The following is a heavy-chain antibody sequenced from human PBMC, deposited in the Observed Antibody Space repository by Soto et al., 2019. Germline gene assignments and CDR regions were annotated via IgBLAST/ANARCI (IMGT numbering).Heavy chain of an antibody. Sequence: GGSLRLSCAASEFTFDKYYMTWVRQAPGKGPEWVANIKPDGSEQYYVDSVKGRFTISRDNANDSLYLQMNSLRAEDTAVYFCARGNWNYYYGFDVWGQGTTVTVSS. J-gene: IGHJ6*02. V-gene: IGHV3-7*01. CDR2: IKPDGSEQ. D-gene: IGHD1-20*01. CDR1: EFTFDKYY. CDR3: ARGNWNYYYGFDV.